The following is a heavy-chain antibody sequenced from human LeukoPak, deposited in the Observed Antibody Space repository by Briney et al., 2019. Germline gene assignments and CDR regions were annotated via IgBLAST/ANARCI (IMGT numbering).Heavy chain of an antibody. Sequence: GGSLRLSCAASGFTFSSYAMSWVRQAPGKGLEWVSSMSGGGGVTYYADSVKGRFTISRDNSKNTLYLQVNGLRAEDTAVYYCAKDPRVATIEIFDYWGQGALVTVSS. D-gene: IGHD5-12*01. J-gene: IGHJ4*02. CDR2: MSGGGGVT. CDR3: AKDPRVATIEIFDY. V-gene: IGHV3-23*01. CDR1: GFTFSSYA.